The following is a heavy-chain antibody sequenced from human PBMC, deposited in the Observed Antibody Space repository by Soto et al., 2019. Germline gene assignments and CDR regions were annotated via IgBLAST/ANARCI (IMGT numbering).Heavy chain of an antibody. J-gene: IGHJ3*01. V-gene: IGHV4-39*01. D-gene: IGHD3-3*01. CDR1: GGSISSSSYY. CDR2: IYYSGST. Sequence: QLQLQESGPGLVKPSETLSLTCTVSGGSISSSSYYWGWIRQPPGKGLEWIGSIYYSGSTYYNPSLKSRVTISVDTSKNQFSLKLSSVTAADTAVYYCARQRTYYDFWSGYDAFDLWGQGTMVTVSS. CDR3: ARQRTYYDFWSGYDAFDL.